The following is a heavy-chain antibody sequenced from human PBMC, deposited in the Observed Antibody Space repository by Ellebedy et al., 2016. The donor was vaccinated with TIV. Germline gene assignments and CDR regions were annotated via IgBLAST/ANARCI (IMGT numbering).Heavy chain of an antibody. J-gene: IGHJ5*01. CDR2: MNPNSGGT. CDR3: AREDSTNYGSGYDS. V-gene: IGHV1-2*02. D-gene: IGHD3-10*01. Sequence: AASVKVSCKASGYTFTVYYVHWVRQAPGHGLEWMGWMNPNSGGTNYAQKFQGRVTMTRDSSISTAYMELSRLRSDDTAVYYCAREDSTNYGSGYDSWGQGTLVTVSS. CDR1: GYTFTVYY.